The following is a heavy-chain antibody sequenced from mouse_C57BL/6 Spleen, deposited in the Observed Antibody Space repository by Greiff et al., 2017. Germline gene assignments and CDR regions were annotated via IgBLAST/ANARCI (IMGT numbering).Heavy chain of an antibody. CDR2: IDPSDSYT. Sequence: VQLQQPGAELVMPGASVKLSCKASGYTFTSYWMHWVKQRPGPGLEWIGEIDPSDSYTNYNQKFKGKSTLTVDKSSSTAYMQLSSLTSEDSAVYYCARGVTGTGDAMDYWGQGTSVTVSS. D-gene: IGHD4-1*01. V-gene: IGHV1-69*01. CDR1: GYTFTSYW. J-gene: IGHJ4*01. CDR3: ARGVTGTGDAMDY.